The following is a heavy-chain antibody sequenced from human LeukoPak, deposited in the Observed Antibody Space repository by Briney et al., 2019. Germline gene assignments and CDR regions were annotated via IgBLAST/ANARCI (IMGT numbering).Heavy chain of an antibody. CDR1: RASISSYY. Sequence: PSETLSLTCDVSRASISSYYWHWFRQPPGKGLEWIGYIYHTGSTKYNSSLKSRVTISVDTSRNQFSLKLTSVTAADTAVYYCASLADWYYYDSSDYALGAFDIWGHGTMVTVSS. CDR2: IYHTGST. D-gene: IGHD3-22*01. CDR3: ASLADWYYYDSSDYALGAFDI. V-gene: IGHV4-59*01. J-gene: IGHJ3*02.